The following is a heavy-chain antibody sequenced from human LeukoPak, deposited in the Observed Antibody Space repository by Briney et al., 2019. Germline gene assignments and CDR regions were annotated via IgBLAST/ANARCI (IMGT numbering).Heavy chain of an antibody. V-gene: IGHV3-53*01. CDR3: ASSGGYFDWFTGY. CDR1: GFTVSSDS. CDR2: IYSGGST. Sequence: GGSLRLSCTVSGFTVSSDSMSWVRQAPGKGLEWVSFIYSGGSTHYSDSVKGRFTISRDNSKNTLYLQMNSLRAEDTAVYYCASSGGYFDWFTGYWGQGTLVTVSS. J-gene: IGHJ4*02. D-gene: IGHD3-9*01.